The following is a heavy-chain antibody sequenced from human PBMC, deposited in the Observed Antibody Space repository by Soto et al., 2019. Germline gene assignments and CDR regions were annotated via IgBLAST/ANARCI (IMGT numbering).Heavy chain of an antibody. CDR2: MDWDDDK. V-gene: IGHV2-70*04. D-gene: IGHD6-6*01. CDR1: GVSLSTSGLR. J-gene: IGHJ2*01. CDR3: ARMPYSSSSSWYFDL. Sequence: SGPTLVNPTQTLTLTCTFSGVSLSTSGLRVSWIRQPPGKALEWLARMDWDDDKFYSASLKTRLTISKDTSKNQVVLTMTNMDPVDTATYFCARMPYSSSSSWYFDLWGRGTLVTVSS.